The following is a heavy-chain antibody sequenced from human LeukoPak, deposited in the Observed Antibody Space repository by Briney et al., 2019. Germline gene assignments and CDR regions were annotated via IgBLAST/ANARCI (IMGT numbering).Heavy chain of an antibody. J-gene: IGHJ4*02. CDR3: ARVGYDLDY. CDR2: INSDGSST. D-gene: IGHD3-3*01. V-gene: IGHV3-74*01. Sequence: SGGSLRLSCAASGFTFSSYWMHWVRQAPGKGLVWVSRINSDGSSTTYADSVKGRFTISRDNDKHTVYLQMNSLRAADTAVYYCARVGYDLDYWGQGTLVTVSS. CDR1: GFTFSSYW.